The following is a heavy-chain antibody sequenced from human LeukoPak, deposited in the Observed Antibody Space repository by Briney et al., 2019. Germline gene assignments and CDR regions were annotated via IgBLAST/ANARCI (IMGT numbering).Heavy chain of an antibody. CDR2: INPSGGST. CDR3: ARDCHYDFWSGPQMDV. CDR1: GYTFTSYY. J-gene: IGHJ6*02. V-gene: IGHV1-46*01. D-gene: IGHD3-3*01. Sequence: ASVKVSCKASGYTFTSYYMHWVRQAPGQGLEWMGIINPSGGSTSYAQKFQGRVTMTRDTSTSTVYMELSSLRSEDTAVYYCARDCHYDFWSGPQMDVWGQGTTVTVSS.